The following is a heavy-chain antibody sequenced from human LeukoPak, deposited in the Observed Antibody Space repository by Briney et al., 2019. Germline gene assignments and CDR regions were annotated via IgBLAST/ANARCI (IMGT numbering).Heavy chain of an antibody. CDR2: IYYDGSKE. J-gene: IGHJ4*02. Sequence: GGSLRLSCAASGFSFSSYGMHWVRQAPGKGLEWVAVIYYDGSKEYYADSVKGRFTISRDNSKNKVYLQMNSQRADDTAVYYCAKDHSGSLLDYWGQGTLVTVSS. CDR1: GFSFSSYG. D-gene: IGHD1-26*01. CDR3: AKDHSGSLLDY. V-gene: IGHV3-33*06.